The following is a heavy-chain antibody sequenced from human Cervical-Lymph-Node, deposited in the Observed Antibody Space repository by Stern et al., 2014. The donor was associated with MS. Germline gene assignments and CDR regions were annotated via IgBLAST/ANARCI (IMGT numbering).Heavy chain of an antibody. J-gene: IGHJ4*02. CDR3: ARAVAGTVDY. V-gene: IGHV3-13*01. Sequence: MQLVQSGGGLVQPGGSLRLSCAASGFTFSSYDMHWVRQATGKGLEWVSAIGTPGDTYYPGSVKGRFTISRENAKNSLYLQMNSLRAGDTAVYYCARAVAGTVDYWGQGTLVTVSS. CDR2: IGTPGDT. D-gene: IGHD6-19*01. CDR1: GFTFSSYD.